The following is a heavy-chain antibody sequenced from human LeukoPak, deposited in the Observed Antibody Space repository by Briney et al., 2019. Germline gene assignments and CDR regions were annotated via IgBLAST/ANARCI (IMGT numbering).Heavy chain of an antibody. D-gene: IGHD1-20*01. CDR1: GFTFSSYA. V-gene: IGHV3-30-3*01. J-gene: IGHJ4*02. CDR3: ARAITGPLFYYFDY. CDR2: ISYDGSNK. Sequence: PGRSLRLSCAASGFTFSSYAMHWVRQAPGKGLEWVAVISYDGSNKYYADSVKGRFTISRDNSKNTLYLQMNSLRAEDTAVYYCARAITGPLFYYFDYWGQGTLVTVSS.